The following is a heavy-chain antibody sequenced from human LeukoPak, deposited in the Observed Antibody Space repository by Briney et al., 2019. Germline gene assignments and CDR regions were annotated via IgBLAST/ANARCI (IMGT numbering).Heavy chain of an antibody. CDR3: ARDRLGDYDHSGYYDK. D-gene: IGHD3-22*01. CDR2: ICDSGRTI. V-gene: IGHV3-11*01. Sequence: GGSLRLSCAASGFTFSDYYMSWIRQAPGKGLGWVSYICDSGRTIYYADSVKGRFTISRDNAKNSVYLQMNNLGAEDTAVYYCARDRLGDYDHSGYYDKWGQGTLVTVSS. J-gene: IGHJ4*02. CDR1: GFTFSDYY.